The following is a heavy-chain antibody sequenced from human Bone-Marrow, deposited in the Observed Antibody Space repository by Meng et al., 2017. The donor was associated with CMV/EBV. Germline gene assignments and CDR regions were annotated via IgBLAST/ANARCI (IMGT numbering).Heavy chain of an antibody. CDR2: INDSGNSK. CDR1: GFSFSNYD. Sequence: GESLKISCEASGFSFSNYDMNWVRQAPGKGLEWLAFINDSGNSKYYADSVKGRFTISRDNDKNSVYGRMNSLTAEVSALYYCVRDAKKKFCFDYWGQGTLVTVSS. J-gene: IGHJ4*02. D-gene: IGHD1-7*01. V-gene: IGHV3-48*03. CDR3: VRDAKKKFCFDY.